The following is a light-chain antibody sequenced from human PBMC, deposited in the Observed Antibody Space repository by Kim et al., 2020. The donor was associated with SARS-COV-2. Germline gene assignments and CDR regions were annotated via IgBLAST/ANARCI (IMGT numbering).Light chain of an antibody. CDR3: QQYGEPPS. J-gene: IGKJ4*01. CDR2: DAM. Sequence: EIVLTQSPGTLSLSPGERASLSCRASERLRNVYVAWYQQKPGQAPRLLIFDAMRRATGIPDRFSGSGSGTVFSLIISRLEPEDSAVYYCQQYGEPPSFGGGTKVDI. V-gene: IGKV3-20*01. CDR1: ERLRNVY.